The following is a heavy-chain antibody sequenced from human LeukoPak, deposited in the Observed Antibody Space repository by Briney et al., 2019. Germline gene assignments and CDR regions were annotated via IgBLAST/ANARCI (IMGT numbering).Heavy chain of an antibody. CDR1: GYTFTGYY. V-gene: IGHV1-2*02. J-gene: IGHJ4*02. D-gene: IGHD5-12*01. CDR2: INPNRGGT. CDR3: ARDSFQLRYSGYDFVDY. Sequence: ASVKVSRKASGYTFTGYYMHWVRQAPGQGLEWMGWINPNRGGTNYAQKLQGRVTMTRDTSISTDYMELSRLRSDDTAVYYCARDSFQLRYSGYDFVDYWGQGTLVTVSS.